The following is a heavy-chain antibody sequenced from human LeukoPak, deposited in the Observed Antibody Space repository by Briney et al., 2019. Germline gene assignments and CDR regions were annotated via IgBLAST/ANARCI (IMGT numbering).Heavy chain of an antibody. D-gene: IGHD3-22*01. CDR2: IKSKTDGGTT. V-gene: IGHV3-15*01. CDR3: VRDLYRIVVVPHYFDY. CDR1: GFTFINAW. J-gene: IGHJ4*02. Sequence: GGSLRLSCAASGFTFINAWMSWVRQAPGKGLEWVGRIKSKTDGGTTDYAAPVKGRFTISRDDSKNTLYLQMNSLKTEDTAVYYCVRDLYRIVVVPHYFDYWGQGTLVTVSS.